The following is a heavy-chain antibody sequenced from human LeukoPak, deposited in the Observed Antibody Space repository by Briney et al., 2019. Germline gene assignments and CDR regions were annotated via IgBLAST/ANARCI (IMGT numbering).Heavy chain of an antibody. J-gene: IGHJ4*02. CDR3: ARHDIVVVVAAPHFDY. CDR1: GFTFSSYW. Sequence: GGSLRLSCAASGFTFSSYWMSWVRQAPGKGLEWVANIKQDGSEKYYVDSVKGRFTISRDNAKNSLYLQMNSLRAEDTAVYYCARHDIVVVVAAPHFDYWGQGTLVTVSS. D-gene: IGHD2-15*01. CDR2: IKQDGSEK. V-gene: IGHV3-7*01.